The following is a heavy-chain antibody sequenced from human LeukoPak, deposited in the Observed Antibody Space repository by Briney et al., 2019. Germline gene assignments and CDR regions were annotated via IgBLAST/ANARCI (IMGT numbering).Heavy chain of an antibody. Sequence: PSETLSLTCTVSGGSVSSNIYYWTWIRQPPGKGLEWLGSVYYSGSTYYNPSLKSRVTISVDTSKNQFSLNLSSVTAADTAVYYCPRAGGSSSWFDPWGQGTLVTVSS. CDR3: PRAGGSSSWFDP. V-gene: IGHV4-39*07. CDR1: GGSVSSNIYY. J-gene: IGHJ5*02. CDR2: VYYSGST. D-gene: IGHD6-13*01.